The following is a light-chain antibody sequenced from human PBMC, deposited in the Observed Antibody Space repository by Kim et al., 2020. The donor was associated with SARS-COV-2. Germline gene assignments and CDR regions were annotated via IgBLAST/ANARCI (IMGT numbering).Light chain of an antibody. CDR2: DSS. V-gene: IGKV3-20*01. CDR3: QQYRTSSWT. J-gene: IGKJ1*01. Sequence: EVVLTQSPGTLSLSPGETATLSCRASQSVNTRFLAWYQQKPGQAPRLLIYDSSSRATGIPDRFSGSGSGTDFTLTISRLEPEDFAVYYCQQYRTSSWTFGQGTKVDLK. CDR1: QSVNTRF.